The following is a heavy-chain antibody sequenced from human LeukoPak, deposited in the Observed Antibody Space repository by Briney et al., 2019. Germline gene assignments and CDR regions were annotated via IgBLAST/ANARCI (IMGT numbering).Heavy chain of an antibody. D-gene: IGHD3-10*01. CDR3: ARDWGHYYGSGSYYSGYFDY. V-gene: IGHV1-69*13. CDR2: IIPIFGTA. CDR1: GGAFSGYA. Sequence: SVKVSCKASGGAFSGYAISWVRQAPGQGLERMGGIIPIFGTANYAQKFQGRVTITADESTSTAYMELSSLRSEDTAVYYCARDWGHYYGSGSYYSGYFDYWGQGTLVTVSS. J-gene: IGHJ4*02.